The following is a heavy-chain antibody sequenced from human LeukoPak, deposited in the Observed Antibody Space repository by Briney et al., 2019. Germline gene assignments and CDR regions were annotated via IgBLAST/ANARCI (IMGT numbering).Heavy chain of an antibody. D-gene: IGHD3-10*01. CDR3: ARLGPGGHGEFDY. Sequence: SETLSPPRTVSCGSPRDYYLGRVRQPPREGLGWVGYIYYSGSTNYNPSLKSRLTISVDTSKTQFSLKLTSVTAADTAVYYCARLGPGGHGEFDYWGQGTLVTVSS. J-gene: IGHJ4*02. V-gene: IGHV4-59*01. CDR2: IYYSGST. CDR1: CGSPRDYY.